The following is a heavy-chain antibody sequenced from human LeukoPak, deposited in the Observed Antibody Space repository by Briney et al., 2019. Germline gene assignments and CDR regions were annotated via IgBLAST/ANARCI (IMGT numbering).Heavy chain of an antibody. V-gene: IGHV3-21*01. CDR1: GFSFSSNW. D-gene: IGHD3-3*01. CDR3: ARDYIAYDPLDY. CDR2: ISSRSSSI. Sequence: GGSLRLSCAASGFSFSSNWMHWVRQAPGKGLVWVSSISSRSSSIYYADSVKGRFTISRDNAKNSLYLQMNSLRAEDTAVYWCARDYIAYDPLDYWGQGTLVTVSS. J-gene: IGHJ4*02.